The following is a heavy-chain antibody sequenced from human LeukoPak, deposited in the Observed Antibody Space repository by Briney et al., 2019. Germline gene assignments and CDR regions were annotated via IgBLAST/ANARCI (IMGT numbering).Heavy chain of an antibody. J-gene: IGHJ4*02. Sequence: GASVKVSCKASGYTFTSYDINWVRQATGQGLEWMGWMNPNSGGTNYAQKFQGRVTMTRDTSISTAYMELSRLRSEDTAVYYCASAGRWLRHFDYWGQGTLVTVSS. D-gene: IGHD5-12*01. CDR1: GYTFTSYD. CDR3: ASAGRWLRHFDY. V-gene: IGHV1-2*02. CDR2: MNPNSGGT.